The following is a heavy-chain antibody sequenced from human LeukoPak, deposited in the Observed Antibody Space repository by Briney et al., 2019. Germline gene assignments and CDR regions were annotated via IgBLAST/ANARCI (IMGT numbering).Heavy chain of an antibody. CDR3: AKRVCSSTSCYACDY. Sequence: GGSLRLSCAASGFTFSSYAMNWVRQAPGKGLEWVSAISGSGGSTYYADSVKGRFTISRDNSKNTLYLQMNSLRAEDTAVYYCAKRVCSSTSCYACDYWGQGTLITVSS. J-gene: IGHJ4*02. CDR1: GFTFSSYA. CDR2: ISGSGGST. V-gene: IGHV3-23*01. D-gene: IGHD2-2*01.